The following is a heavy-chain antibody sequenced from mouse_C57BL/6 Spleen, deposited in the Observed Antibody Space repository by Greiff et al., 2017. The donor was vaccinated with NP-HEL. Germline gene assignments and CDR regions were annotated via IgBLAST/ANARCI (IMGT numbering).Heavy chain of an antibody. D-gene: IGHD2-4*01. CDR3: ARHDYDVGYYDG. CDR2: IRSGSSTI. V-gene: IGHV5-17*01. J-gene: IGHJ1*03. Sequence: EVQRVESGGGLVKPGGSLKLSCAASGFTFSDYGMHWVRQAPEKGLEWVAYIRSGSSTIYYAAKVKGRFTIARDNAKNTLFLQMTSLRSEDTAMDYWARHDYDVGYYDGWGTGTTVTVST. CDR1: GFTFSDYG.